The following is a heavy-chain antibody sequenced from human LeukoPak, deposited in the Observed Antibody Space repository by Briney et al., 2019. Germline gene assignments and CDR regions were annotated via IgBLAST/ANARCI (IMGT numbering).Heavy chain of an antibody. V-gene: IGHV4-61*02. D-gene: IGHD3-22*01. J-gene: IGHJ4*02. CDR1: GGSISSGSYY. CDR3: ARVTTGGYYNC. Sequence: KPSETLSLTCPVSGGSISSGSYYWSWILQPAGKGLEWIGRIYTSGSTNYNPSLKSRVTISVDTSKNQFSLKLSSVTAADTAVYYCARVTTGGYYNCWGQGTLVTVSS. CDR2: IYTSGST.